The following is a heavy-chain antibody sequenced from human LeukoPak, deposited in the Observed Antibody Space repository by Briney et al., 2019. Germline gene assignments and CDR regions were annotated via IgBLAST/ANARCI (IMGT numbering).Heavy chain of an antibody. V-gene: IGHV3-23*01. CDR2: ISGSGGGT. Sequence: SGGSLRLSCAASGFTFSNYAMSWVRQAPGKGLEWVSAISGSGGGTYYADSVKGRFTISRDNSKNTLFLQMNSLRVEDTAIYYCAKSTRDGYNLWFDYWGQGTLVTVSS. J-gene: IGHJ4*02. D-gene: IGHD5-24*01. CDR1: GFTFSNYA. CDR3: AKSTRDGYNLWFDY.